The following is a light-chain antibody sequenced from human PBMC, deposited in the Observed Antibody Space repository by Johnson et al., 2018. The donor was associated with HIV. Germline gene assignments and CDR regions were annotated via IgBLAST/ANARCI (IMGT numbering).Light chain of an antibody. V-gene: IGLV1-51*01. CDR2: DNN. Sequence: QSVLTQPPSVSAAPGQRVTRSYSGSSSNIGNNFVSWFRQLPLRAPKVLIYDNNERPSGISDRFSASKSGTSATLGITALQTGDEADYYCGTWDSSLSVSYVFGSGTKVTVL. J-gene: IGLJ1*01. CDR3: GTWDSSLSVSYV. CDR1: SSNIGNNF.